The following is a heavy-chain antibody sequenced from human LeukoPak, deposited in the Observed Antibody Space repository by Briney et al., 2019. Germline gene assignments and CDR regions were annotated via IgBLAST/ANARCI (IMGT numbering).Heavy chain of an antibody. CDR3: ARDRRTYSSGWYDY. J-gene: IGHJ4*02. CDR1: GGTFSSNA. CDR2: IIPIFGTA. V-gene: IGHV1-69*01. D-gene: IGHD6-19*01. Sequence: GASVKVSCKASGGTFSSNAISWVRQAPGQGLEWMGGIIPIFGTANYAQKFQGRVTITADESTSTAYMELSSLRSEDTAVYYCARDRRTYSSGWYDYWGQGTLVTVSS.